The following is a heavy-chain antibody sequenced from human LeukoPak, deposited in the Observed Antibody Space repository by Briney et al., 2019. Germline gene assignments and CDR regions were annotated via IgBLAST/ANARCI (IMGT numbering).Heavy chain of an antibody. V-gene: IGHV1-18*01. CDR1: GYTYTSYG. J-gene: IGHJ3*02. Sequence: GASVKVSCKASGYTYTSYGISWERQAPGQGLEWMGWISAYNGNTNYAQKLQGRVTMTTDTSTSTAYMELRSLRSDDTAVYYCARDWELLRGSDAFGIWGQWTMVTVSS. CDR3: ARDWELLRGSDAFGI. D-gene: IGHD1-26*01. CDR2: ISAYNGNT.